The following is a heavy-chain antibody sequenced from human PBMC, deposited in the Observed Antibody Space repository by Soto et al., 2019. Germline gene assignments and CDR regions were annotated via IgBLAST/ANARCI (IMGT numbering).Heavy chain of an antibody. J-gene: IGHJ4*02. V-gene: IGHV3-48*01. CDR3: ARDYSSYGPFYY. D-gene: IGHD5-18*01. Sequence: SLRLSCAASVFTFSSYSMNCVRQALGKGLEWVSYISSSSSTIYYADSVKGRFTISRDNAKDSLYLQMNSLRAEDTAVYYCARDYSSYGPFYYWGQGTLVTGSS. CDR1: VFTFSSYS. CDR2: ISSSSSTI.